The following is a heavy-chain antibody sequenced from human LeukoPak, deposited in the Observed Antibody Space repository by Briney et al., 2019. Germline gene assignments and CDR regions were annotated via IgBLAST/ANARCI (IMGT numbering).Heavy chain of an antibody. J-gene: IGHJ4*02. D-gene: IGHD4-17*01. V-gene: IGHV4-59*01. CDR2: FYYSGSA. CDR3: ARVGGIYGDLFDY. CDR1: GGSISSYY. Sequence: SETLSLTCTVSGGSISSYYWSWIRQSPGKGLEWIAYFYYSGSANYNPSLKSRVTVSVDTSKNQFSLKLNSVTAADTALNYCARVGGIYGDLFDYWGQGTLVTVSS.